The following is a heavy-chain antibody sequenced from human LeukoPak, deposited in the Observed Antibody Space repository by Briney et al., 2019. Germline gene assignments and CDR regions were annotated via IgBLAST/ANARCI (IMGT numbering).Heavy chain of an antibody. Sequence: ASVKVSCKASGYTFTSYGISWVRQAPGQGLEWMGWISAYNGNTNYAQKLQGRVTMTTDTSTSTAYMELRSLRSDDTAVYYCARARNYYDSSGYYPDSNKPFDYWGQGTLVTVSS. CDR2: ISAYNGNT. CDR3: ARARNYYDSSGYYPDSNKPFDY. D-gene: IGHD3-22*01. CDR1: GYTFTSYG. J-gene: IGHJ4*02. V-gene: IGHV1-18*01.